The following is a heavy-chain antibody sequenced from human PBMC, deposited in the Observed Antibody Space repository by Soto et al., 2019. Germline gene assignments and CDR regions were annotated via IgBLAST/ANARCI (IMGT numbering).Heavy chain of an antibody. V-gene: IGHV3-23*01. CDR1: GFTFSSYA. Sequence: GGSLRLSCAASGFTFSSYAMSWVRQAPGKGLEWVSAISGSGGSTYYADSVKGRFTISRDNSKNTLYLQMNSLRAEDTAVYYCAKDSLTTVTTEGKGYYYYYYMDVWGKGTTVTVSS. D-gene: IGHD4-17*01. J-gene: IGHJ6*03. CDR3: AKDSLTTVTTEGKGYYYYYYMDV. CDR2: ISGSGGST.